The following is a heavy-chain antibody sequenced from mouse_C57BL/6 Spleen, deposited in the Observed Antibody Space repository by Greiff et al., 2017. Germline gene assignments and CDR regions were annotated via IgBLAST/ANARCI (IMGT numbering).Heavy chain of an antibody. J-gene: IGHJ1*03. CDR1: GYTFTDYE. CDR2: IDPETGGT. V-gene: IGHV1-15*01. CDR3: TRGYCESPYFDV. Sequence: QVQLQQSGAELVRPGASVTLSCKASGYTFTDYEMHWVKQTPVHGLEWIGAIDPETGGTAYNQKFKGKAILTADKSSSTAYMELRSLTSEDSAVYYSTRGYCESPYFDVWGTGTMVTVSS.